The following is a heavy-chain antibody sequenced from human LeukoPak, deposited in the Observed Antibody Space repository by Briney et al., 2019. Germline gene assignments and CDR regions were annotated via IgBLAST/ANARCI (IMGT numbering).Heavy chain of an antibody. CDR2: ITVESDII. CDR3: AKSFYFDSSGSDY. Sequence: GGSLRLSCAASGFSFIDYAMNWVRQAPGKGLEWISYITVESDIIHYADSVKGRFTISRDNSKNTLYLQMNSLRAEDTAVYYCAKSFYFDSSGSDYWGQGTLVTVSS. J-gene: IGHJ4*02. D-gene: IGHD3-22*01. V-gene: IGHV3-23*01. CDR1: GFSFIDYA.